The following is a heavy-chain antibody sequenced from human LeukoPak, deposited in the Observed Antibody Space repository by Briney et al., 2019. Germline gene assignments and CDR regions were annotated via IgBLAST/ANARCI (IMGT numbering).Heavy chain of an antibody. Sequence: SETLSLTCTVSGGSISSYYWSWIRQPAGKGLEWIGRIYTSGSTNYNPSLKSRVTMSVDTSKNQFSLKLSSVTAADTAVYYCARDTRATMVRGVIIPNYFDYWGQGTLVTVSS. D-gene: IGHD3-10*01. V-gene: IGHV4-4*07. CDR3: ARDTRATMVRGVIIPNYFDY. CDR2: IYTSGST. CDR1: GGSISSYY. J-gene: IGHJ4*02.